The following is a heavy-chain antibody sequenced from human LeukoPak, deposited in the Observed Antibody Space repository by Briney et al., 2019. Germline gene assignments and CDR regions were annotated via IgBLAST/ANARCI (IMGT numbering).Heavy chain of an antibody. Sequence: GGSLRLSCAASGFTFTNAGMSWVRQAPGKGLEWVGRIKSKADGRTTDCAAPVKGRFTISGDDSKNTLYLQMNNLKTEDTAVYYCTTGFPNYGDYRGYFQHWGQGTLVTVAS. CDR1: GFTFTNAG. D-gene: IGHD4-17*01. CDR3: TTGFPNYGDYRGYFQH. CDR2: IKSKADGRTT. J-gene: IGHJ1*01. V-gene: IGHV3-15*01.